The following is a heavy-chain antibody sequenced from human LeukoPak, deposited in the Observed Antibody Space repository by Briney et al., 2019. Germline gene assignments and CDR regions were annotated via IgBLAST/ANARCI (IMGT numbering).Heavy chain of an antibody. Sequence: GWSLRLSCAASGFSFRSYSMDCVRQAPGKGLEWVSSITGSSSYISYADSVKGRFTISRDNAENSLFLQMNSLRPEDTAVYFCARDRLEGGETFNSWGQGTLVTVSP. CDR3: ARDRLEGGETFNS. J-gene: IGHJ4*02. V-gene: IGHV3-21*01. CDR2: ITGSSSYI. D-gene: IGHD1-1*01. CDR1: GFSFRSYS.